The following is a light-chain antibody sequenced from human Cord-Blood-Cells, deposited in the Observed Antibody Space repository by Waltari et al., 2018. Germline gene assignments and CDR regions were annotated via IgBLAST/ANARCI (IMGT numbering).Light chain of an antibody. CDR3: QQYGSSLFT. CDR2: GAS. CDR1: QSVSSSY. Sequence: IVLTQSPGTLSLSPGEGATLSCRASQSVSSSYLAWYQQKPGQAPRLLIYGASSRATGIPDRFSGSGSGTDFTLTISRLEPEDFAVYYCQQYGSSLFTFGPGTKVDIK. J-gene: IGKJ3*01. V-gene: IGKV3-20*01.